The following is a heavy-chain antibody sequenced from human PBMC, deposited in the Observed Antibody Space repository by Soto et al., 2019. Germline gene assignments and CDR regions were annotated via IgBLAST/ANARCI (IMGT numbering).Heavy chain of an antibody. V-gene: IGHV1-2*04. J-gene: IGHJ6*03. CDR3: ARSRAPDHYYHYYMDV. CDR1: GYTFTGYY. Sequence: GASVKVSCKASGYTFTGYYMHWVRQAPGQGLEWMGWINPKNGGTNYAQKFEGWVSMTRDTSINTAYMELSRLKSDDTAMYYCARSRAPDHYYHYYMDVWGTGTAVTVSS. CDR2: INPKNGGT.